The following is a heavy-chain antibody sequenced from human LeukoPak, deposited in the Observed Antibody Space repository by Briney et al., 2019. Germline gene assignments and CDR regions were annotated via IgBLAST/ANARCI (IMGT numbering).Heavy chain of an antibody. CDR3: ASSAYESSGYGGYYMDV. CDR2: IYHSGST. Sequence: SETLSLTCTVSGGSINSSYYYWGWIRQPPGTGLEWLGSIYHSGSTYYNPSLKSRVTISVDTSKNQFSLKLSSVTAADTAVYYCASSAYESSGYGGYYMDVWGKGTTVTVSS. V-gene: IGHV4-39*07. CDR1: GGSINSSYYY. J-gene: IGHJ6*03. D-gene: IGHD3-22*01.